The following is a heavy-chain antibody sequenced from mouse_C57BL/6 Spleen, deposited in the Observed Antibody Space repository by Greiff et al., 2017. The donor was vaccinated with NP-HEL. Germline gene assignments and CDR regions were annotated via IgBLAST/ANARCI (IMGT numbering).Heavy chain of an antibody. Sequence: VQLQQSGPELVKPGASVKISCKASGYAFSSSWMNWVKQRPGKGLEWIGRIYPGDGDTNYNGKFKGKATLTADKSSSTAYMQLSSLTSEDSAVYFCARYGYDGAMDYWGQGTSVTVSS. CDR3: ARYGYDGAMDY. CDR2: IYPGDGDT. D-gene: IGHD2-2*01. V-gene: IGHV1-82*01. J-gene: IGHJ4*01. CDR1: GYAFSSSW.